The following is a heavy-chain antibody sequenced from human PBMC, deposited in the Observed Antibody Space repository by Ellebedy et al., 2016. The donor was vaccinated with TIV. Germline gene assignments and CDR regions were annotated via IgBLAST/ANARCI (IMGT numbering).Heavy chain of an antibody. J-gene: IGHJ4*02. D-gene: IGHD2-21*01. CDR2: ISGSGGST. Sequence: GESLKISXAASGFTFSSYAMSWVRQAPGKGLEWVSAISGSGGSTYYADSVKGRFTITRDNSKNTLYLQTNSLRAEDTAVYYCAKGPYCGGDCYPDYFDYWGQGTLVTVSS. CDR1: GFTFSSYA. V-gene: IGHV3-23*01. CDR3: AKGPYCGGDCYPDYFDY.